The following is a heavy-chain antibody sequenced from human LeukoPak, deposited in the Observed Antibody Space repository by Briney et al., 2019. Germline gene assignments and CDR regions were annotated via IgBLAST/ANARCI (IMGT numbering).Heavy chain of an antibody. CDR3: ARDTRMYYYDSSGYYYDY. CDR2: ISSSSSYI. D-gene: IGHD3-22*01. Sequence: GGSLRLSCAASGFTFSSYIMNWVRQAPGKGLEWVSSISSSSSYIYYADSVKGRFTISRDNAKNSLYLQMNSLRAEDTAVYYCARDTRMYYYDSSGYYYDYWGQGTLVTVSS. V-gene: IGHV3-21*01. J-gene: IGHJ4*02. CDR1: GFTFSSYI.